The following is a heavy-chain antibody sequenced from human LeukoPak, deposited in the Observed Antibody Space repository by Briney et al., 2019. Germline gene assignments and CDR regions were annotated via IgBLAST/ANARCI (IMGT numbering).Heavy chain of an antibody. V-gene: IGHV4-34*01. CDR2: INHSGST. Sequence: PSETLSLTCAVSGVSISNEKYFWAWIRQPPGKGLEWIGEINHSGSTNYNPSLKSRVTISVDTSKKQFFLRLSSVTAADTAVYYCAKGHRYSSGWYWSHWFDPWGQGTLVTVSS. CDR3: AKGHRYSSGWYWSHWFDP. D-gene: IGHD6-19*01. CDR1: GVSISNEKYF. J-gene: IGHJ5*02.